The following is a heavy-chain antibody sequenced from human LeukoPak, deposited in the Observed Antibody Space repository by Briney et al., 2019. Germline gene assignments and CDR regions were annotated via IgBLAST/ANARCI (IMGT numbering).Heavy chain of an antibody. CDR2: IYYSGST. Sequence: SETLSLTCTVSGGSISSYYWSWIRQPPGKGLEWIGYIYYSGSTNYNPSLKSRVTISVDTSKNQFSLKLSSVTAADTAVYYCARGDDFWSGYYQPYYYGMDVWDQGTTVTVSS. CDR1: GGSISSYY. J-gene: IGHJ6*02. CDR3: ARGDDFWSGYYQPYYYGMDV. D-gene: IGHD3-3*01. V-gene: IGHV4-59*01.